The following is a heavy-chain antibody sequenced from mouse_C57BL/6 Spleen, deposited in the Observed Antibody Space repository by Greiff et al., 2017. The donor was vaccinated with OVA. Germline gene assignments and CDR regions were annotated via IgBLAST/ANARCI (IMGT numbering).Heavy chain of an antibody. J-gene: IGHJ3*01. CDR3: ARGEGHYYGSSSFAY. D-gene: IGHD1-1*01. CDR1: GYSITSGYD. CDR2: ISYSGST. V-gene: IGHV3-1*01. Sequence: DVMLVESGPGMVKPSQSLSLTCTVTGYSITSGYDWHWIRHFPGNKLEWMGYISYSGSTNYNPSLKSRISITHDTSKNHFFLKLNSVTTKDTATYYCARGEGHYYGSSSFAYWGQGTLVTVSA.